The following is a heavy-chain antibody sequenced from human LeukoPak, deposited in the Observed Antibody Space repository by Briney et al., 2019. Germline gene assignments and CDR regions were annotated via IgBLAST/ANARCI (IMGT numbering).Heavy chain of an antibody. Sequence: SETLSLTCTVSGDSISSDYWSWIRQPPGKGLEWIGYIYYSGSTNYNPSLKSRVTISVDTSKNQFSLKLSSVTAADTAVYYCARETGSAGYYYYYMDVWGKGTTVTVSS. V-gene: IGHV4-59*12. J-gene: IGHJ6*03. CDR3: ARETGSAGYYYYYMDV. CDR2: IYYSGST. CDR1: GDSISSDY. D-gene: IGHD7-27*01.